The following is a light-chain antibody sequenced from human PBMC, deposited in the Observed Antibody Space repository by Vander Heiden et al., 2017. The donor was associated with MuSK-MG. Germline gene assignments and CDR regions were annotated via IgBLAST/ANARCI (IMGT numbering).Light chain of an antibody. CDR3: QQYYSTPFT. V-gene: IGKV4-1*01. CDR2: WAS. Sequence: TPCAVPLAESRSERASINCKSSQSVLYSSNNKNYLAWYQQKPGQPPKLLIYWASTRESGVPDRFSGSGSGTDFTLTISSLQAEDVAVYYCQQYYSTPFTFGPGTKVDIK. J-gene: IGKJ3*01. CDR1: QSVLYSSNNKNY.